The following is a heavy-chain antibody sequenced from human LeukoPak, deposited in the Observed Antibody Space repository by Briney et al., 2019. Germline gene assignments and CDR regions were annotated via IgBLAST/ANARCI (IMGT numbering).Heavy chain of an antibody. D-gene: IGHD5-18*01. CDR3: ARDWSRTGYSYGSPPDY. J-gene: IGHJ4*02. CDR2: ISSSSSYI. V-gene: IGHV3-21*01. Sequence: GGSLRLSCAASGFTFSSYWMSWVRQAPGKGLEWVSSISSSSSYIYYADSVKGRFTISRDNAKNSLYLQMNSLRAEDTAVYYCARDWSRTGYSYGSPPDYWGQGTLVTVSS. CDR1: GFTFSSYW.